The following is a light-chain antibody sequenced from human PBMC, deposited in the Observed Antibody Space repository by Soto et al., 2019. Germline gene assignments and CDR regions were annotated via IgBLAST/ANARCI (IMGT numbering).Light chain of an antibody. CDR3: QQRSNWRPRYT. CDR2: DAY. CDR1: PSVSSY. V-gene: IGKV3-11*01. J-gene: IGKJ2*01. Sequence: IVLTQSPANLSLSPAKIATLACRASPSVSSYLAWYQQKPGQAPRLLIYDAYNRATGIPARFSGSGSGTDFTLTISSLEPEDFAVYYCQQRSNWRPRYTFGQGTKLEIK.